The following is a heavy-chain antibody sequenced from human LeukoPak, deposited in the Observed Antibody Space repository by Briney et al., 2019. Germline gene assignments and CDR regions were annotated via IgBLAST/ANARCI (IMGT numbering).Heavy chain of an antibody. J-gene: IGHJ5*02. CDR3: ARVPYYYDSSDIRT. CDR1: GGSFSGYY. D-gene: IGHD3-22*01. CDR2: INHSGST. Sequence: SETLSLTCAVYGGSFSGYYWSWIRQPPGKGLEWIGEINHSGSTNYNPSLKSRVTISVDTSKNQFSLKLSSVTAADTAVYYCARVPYYYDSSDIRTWGQGTLVTVSS. V-gene: IGHV4-34*01.